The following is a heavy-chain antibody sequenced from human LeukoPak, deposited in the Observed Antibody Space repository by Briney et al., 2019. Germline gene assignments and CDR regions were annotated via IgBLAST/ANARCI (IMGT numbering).Heavy chain of an antibody. V-gene: IGHV4-59*08. CDR2: LYYSGST. D-gene: IGHD3-10*01. J-gene: IGHJ5*02. CDR1: GGSISSYY. CDR3: ARQRFGELRVWFDP. Sequence: MASETLSLTCTVSGGSISSYYWSWIRLPPGKGLEWIGYLYYSGSTDYNPSLKGRAAISVDTSRRQLYLNLKSVTAADTAMYYCARQRFGELRVWFDPWGQGTLVTVS.